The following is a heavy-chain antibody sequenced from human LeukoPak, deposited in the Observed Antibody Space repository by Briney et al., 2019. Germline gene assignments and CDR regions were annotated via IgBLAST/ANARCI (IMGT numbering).Heavy chain of an antibody. J-gene: IGHJ5*02. D-gene: IGHD2-15*01. CDR3: ATIVVVAPGRCFDP. V-gene: IGHV4-34*01. CDR1: GGSFSGYY. Sequence: SETLSLTCAVYGGSFSGYYWSWIRQPPGKGLEWIGEINHSGSTNYNPSLKSRVTISVDTSKNQFSLKLSSVTAADTAVYYCATIVVVAPGRCFDPWGQGTLVTVSS. CDR2: INHSGST.